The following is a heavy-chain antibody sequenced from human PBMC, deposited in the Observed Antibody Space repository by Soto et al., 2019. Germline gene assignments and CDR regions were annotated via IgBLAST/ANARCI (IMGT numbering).Heavy chain of an antibody. CDR3: ARVRVATGVGWFDP. J-gene: IGHJ5*02. CDR1: GGSFSGYY. CDR2: INHSGST. Sequence: QVQLQQWGAGLLKPSETLSLTCAVYGGSFSGYYWSWIRQPPGKGLEWIGEINHSGSTNYNPSLKSRVTISVDTSKNQFSLKLSSVTAADTAVYYCARVRVATGVGWFDPWGQGTLVTVSS. V-gene: IGHV4-34*01. D-gene: IGHD5-12*01.